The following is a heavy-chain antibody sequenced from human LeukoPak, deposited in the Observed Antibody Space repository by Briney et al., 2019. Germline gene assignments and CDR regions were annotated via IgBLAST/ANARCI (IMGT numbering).Heavy chain of an antibody. V-gene: IGHV3-33*01. CDR3: ARDSGPQQLPYNWFDT. D-gene: IGHD6-13*01. J-gene: IGHJ5*02. Sequence: GGSLRLSCAASGFTFSSYGMHWVRQAPGKGLEWVAVIGYEGSNKYYADSVRGRFTISREISKNTVYVQMQSLRAEDTAVYLCARDSGPQQLPYNWFDTWGQGTLVTVSS. CDR2: IGYEGSNK. CDR1: GFTFSSYG.